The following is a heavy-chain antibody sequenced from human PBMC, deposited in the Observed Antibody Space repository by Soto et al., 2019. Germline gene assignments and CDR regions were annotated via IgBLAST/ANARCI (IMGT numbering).Heavy chain of an antibody. CDR2: IYYSGST. V-gene: IGHV4-59*01. Sequence: PSETLSLTCAVSGGSISTSNWWSWVRQPPGKGLEWIGYIYYSGSTNYNPSLKSRVTISVDTSKNQFSLKLSSVTAADTAVYYCAREVPATVTGSVFDYWGQGTLVTVSS. D-gene: IGHD4-17*01. J-gene: IGHJ4*02. CDR3: AREVPATVTGSVFDY. CDR1: GGSISTSNW.